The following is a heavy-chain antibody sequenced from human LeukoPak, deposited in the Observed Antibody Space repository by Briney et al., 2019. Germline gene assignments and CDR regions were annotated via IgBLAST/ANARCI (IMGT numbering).Heavy chain of an antibody. CDR3: ARHVTVASRGFDY. V-gene: IGHV4-59*08. CDR2: VLNIGST. CDR1: GGSISSYY. D-gene: IGHD5-12*01. Sequence: PSETLSLTCTVSGGSISSYYWSWIRQPPGKGLEWIRYVLNIGSTNYNPSLKSRVTISLDTSKSQFSLKLSSVTAADTAVYYCARHVTVASRGFDYWGQGTLVTVSS. J-gene: IGHJ4*02.